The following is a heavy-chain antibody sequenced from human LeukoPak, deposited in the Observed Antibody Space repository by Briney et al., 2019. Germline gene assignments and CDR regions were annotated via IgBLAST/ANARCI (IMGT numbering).Heavy chain of an antibody. J-gene: IGHJ4*02. D-gene: IGHD6-13*01. CDR3: VRDIVPYSSNWYYFDY. V-gene: IGHV3-66*01. CDR2: IYSGGDT. CDR1: GFTVSRNY. Sequence: SGGSLRLSCAASGFTVSRNYMSWVRQAPGKGLEWVSIIYSGGDTYYADSVKGRFTISRDNSKNTLYLQMNSLRAEDTAVYYCVRDIVPYSSNWYYFDYWGQGTLVTVSS.